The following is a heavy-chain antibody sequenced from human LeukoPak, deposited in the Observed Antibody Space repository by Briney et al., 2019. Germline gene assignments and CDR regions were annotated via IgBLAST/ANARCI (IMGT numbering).Heavy chain of an antibody. J-gene: IGHJ4*02. CDR1: GFTFSDYY. CDR3: AREKSSGWFYFDY. CDR2: ISSSGTTI. Sequence: PGGSLRLSCAASGFTFSDYYMSWIRQAPGKGLEWVSYISSSGTTIYFTDSVKGRFTISRDNAENSLYLQMNSLRAEDTAVCYCAREKSSGWFYFDYWGQGTLVTVPS. D-gene: IGHD6-19*01. V-gene: IGHV3-11*01.